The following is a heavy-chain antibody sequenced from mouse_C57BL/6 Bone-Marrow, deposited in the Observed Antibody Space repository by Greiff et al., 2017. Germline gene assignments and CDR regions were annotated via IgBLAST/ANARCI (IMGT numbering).Heavy chain of an antibody. D-gene: IGHD2-1*01. CDR2: ISSGGDYI. CDR1: GFTFSSYA. V-gene: IGHV5-9-1*02. CDR3: TREEDYGIFAY. Sequence: EVKVVESGEGLVKPGGSLKLSCAASGFTFSSYAMSWVRQTPEKRLEWVAYISSGGDYIYYADTVKGRFTISRDNARNTLYLQMSSLKSEDTAMYYCTREEDYGIFAYWGQGTLVTVSA. J-gene: IGHJ3*01.